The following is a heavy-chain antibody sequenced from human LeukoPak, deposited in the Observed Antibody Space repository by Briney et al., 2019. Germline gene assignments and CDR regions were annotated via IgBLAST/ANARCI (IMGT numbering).Heavy chain of an antibody. D-gene: IGHD3-9*01. V-gene: IGHV4-59*01. CDR3: ARRRGGQFDWLLYVGEAFDI. CDR1: GGSISTYY. Sequence: SETLSLTCTVSGGSISTYYWSWIRQPPGKGLEWIGYIYYSGSTNYNPSLKSRVTISVDTSKNQFSLRLTSVTAADTAVYYCARRRGGQFDWLLYVGEAFDIWGQGTMVTVSS. CDR2: IYYSGST. J-gene: IGHJ3*02.